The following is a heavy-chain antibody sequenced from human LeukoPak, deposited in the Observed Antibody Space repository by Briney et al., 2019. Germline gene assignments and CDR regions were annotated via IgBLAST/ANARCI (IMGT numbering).Heavy chain of an antibody. CDR2: ISSSSSYI. V-gene: IGHV3-21*04. Sequence: GGSLRLSCAASGFTFSRYCMDWVRQTPGKGLEWVSSISSSSSYIYYADSVKGRFTISRDNAKNSLYLQMNSLRAEDTALYYCAGKRSPVGGFDYWGQGTLVTVSS. D-gene: IGHD1-26*01. CDR3: AGKRSPVGGFDY. J-gene: IGHJ4*02. CDR1: GFTFSRYC.